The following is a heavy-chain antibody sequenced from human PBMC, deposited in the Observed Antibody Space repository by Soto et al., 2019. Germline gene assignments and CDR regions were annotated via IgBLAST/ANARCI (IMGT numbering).Heavy chain of an antibody. J-gene: IGHJ4*02. CDR2: MTETGNPP. CDR3: AKLGVRRSTGGTDY. D-gene: IGHD3-16*01. CDR1: GLSFTTSV. V-gene: IGHV3-23*01. Sequence: GGSLRLSCVTSGLSFTTSVLYWVRQAPGKGLEWVSAMTETGNPPYADSVKGRFIISRDNSKNTVSLQMNSLRADDTAIYYCAKLGVRRSTGGTDYWGQVTQVTVSS.